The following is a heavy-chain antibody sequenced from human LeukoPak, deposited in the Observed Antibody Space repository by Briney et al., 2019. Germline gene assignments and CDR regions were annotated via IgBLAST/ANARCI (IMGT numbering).Heavy chain of an antibody. CDR2: INPNSGGT. V-gene: IGHV1-2*02. D-gene: IGHD4-17*01. Sequence: ASVKVSCKASGYTFTGYYMHRVRQAPGQGLEWMGWINPNSGGTNYAQKFQGRVTMTRDTSISTAYMELSRLRSDDTAVYYCARSNYGDYLFDYWGQGTLVTVSS. CDR3: ARSNYGDYLFDY. J-gene: IGHJ4*02. CDR1: GYTFTGYY.